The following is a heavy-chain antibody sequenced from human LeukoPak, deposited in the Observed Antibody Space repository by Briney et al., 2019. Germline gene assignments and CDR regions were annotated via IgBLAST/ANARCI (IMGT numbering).Heavy chain of an antibody. J-gene: IGHJ4*02. D-gene: IGHD3/OR15-3a*01. CDR1: GGSLHRSF. CDR2: IYSSGTT. CDR3: GRRPAVDGPIDS. V-gene: IGHV4-59*01. Sequence: SETLSLTCVVSGGSLHRSFWTWVRQPPGKGLEWIGLIYSSGTTDYSPSLKSRLTISIDTSKNQLSLRLASVTTADTAVYYCGRRPAVDGPIDSWGQGTLVAVSS.